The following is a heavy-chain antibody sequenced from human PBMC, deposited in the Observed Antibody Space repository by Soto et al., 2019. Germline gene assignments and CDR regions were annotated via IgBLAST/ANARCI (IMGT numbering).Heavy chain of an antibody. V-gene: IGHV3-11*01. CDR3: ARGNFRIPETAWFDS. Sequence: GGSLRLSCAASGFTFSDYYMSWIRQAPGKGLEWVSYISSTVSFIYYADSVKGRFTISRDNAKNSLYLQMNSLRAEDTAVYYCARGNFRIPETAWFDSWGQGTLVTVSS. CDR2: ISSTVSFI. D-gene: IGHD2-2*02. J-gene: IGHJ5*01. CDR1: GFTFSDYY.